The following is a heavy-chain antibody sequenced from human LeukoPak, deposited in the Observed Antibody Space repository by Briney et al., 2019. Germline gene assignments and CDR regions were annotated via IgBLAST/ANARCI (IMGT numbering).Heavy chain of an antibody. V-gene: IGHV3-23*01. CDR2: ISGSGGST. D-gene: IGHD5-18*01. CDR1: GLTFSSYA. Sequence: GGSLRLSCAASGLTFSSYAMSWVRQAPGKGLEWVSAISGSGGSTYYADSVKGRFTISRDNSKNTLYLQMNSLRAEDTAVYYCAKSGIQLWAYFDYWGQGTLVTVSS. J-gene: IGHJ4*02. CDR3: AKSGIQLWAYFDY.